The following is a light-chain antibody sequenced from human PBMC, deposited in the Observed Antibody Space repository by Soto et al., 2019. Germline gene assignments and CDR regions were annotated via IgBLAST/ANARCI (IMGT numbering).Light chain of an antibody. CDR3: QQYNDWPLT. J-gene: IGKJ1*01. V-gene: IGKV3-15*01. Sequence: EIVFTRSPGTLSLSPLETSTLSCRSSQSVSSTYLAWYQQRPGQAPSLLIYGAFTRATGIPARFSGTGSGTEFTLTISSLQSEDFALYYCQQYNDWPLTFGQGTKVDIK. CDR2: GAF. CDR1: QSVSSTY.